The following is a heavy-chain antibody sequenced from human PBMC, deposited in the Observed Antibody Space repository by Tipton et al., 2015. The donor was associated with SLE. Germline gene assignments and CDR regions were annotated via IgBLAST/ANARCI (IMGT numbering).Heavy chain of an antibody. CDR3: AKGGAAGYLGAFDI. D-gene: IGHD7-27*01. CDR1: GFTFDDYA. J-gene: IGHJ3*02. Sequence: SLRLSCAASGFTFDDYAMHWVRQAPGKGLEWVSGISWNSGSIGYADSVKGRFTISRDNAKNSLYLQMNSLRAEDTALYYCAKGGAAGYLGAFDIWGQGTMVTVSS. V-gene: IGHV3-9*01. CDR2: ISWNSGSI.